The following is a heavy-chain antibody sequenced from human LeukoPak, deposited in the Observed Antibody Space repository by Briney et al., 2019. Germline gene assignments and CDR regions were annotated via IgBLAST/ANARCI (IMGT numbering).Heavy chain of an antibody. CDR1: GFTFSSYA. Sequence: GGSLRLSCAASGFTFSSYAMSWVRQAPGKGLEWVSAISGSGGSTYYADSVKGRFTISRDNSKNTLYLQMNSLRAEDTAVYYCAREDIVVVPAAISWFDPWGQGTLVTVSS. V-gene: IGHV3-23*01. J-gene: IGHJ5*02. CDR3: AREDIVVVPAAISWFDP. CDR2: ISGSGGST. D-gene: IGHD2-2*01.